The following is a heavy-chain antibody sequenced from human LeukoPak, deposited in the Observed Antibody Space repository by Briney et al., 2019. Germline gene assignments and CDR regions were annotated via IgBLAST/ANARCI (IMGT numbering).Heavy chain of an antibody. Sequence: PGESLKISCKGSGYSFTSYWIGWVRQMPGKGLEWMGIIFPDDSDTRYSPSFQGQVTISADKSINTAYLQWNSLKASDTAMYYCARQKLFDYWGQGTLVTVSS. CDR2: IFPDDSDT. CDR1: GYSFTSYW. CDR3: ARQKLFDY. J-gene: IGHJ4*02. D-gene: IGHD2-21*01. V-gene: IGHV5-51*01.